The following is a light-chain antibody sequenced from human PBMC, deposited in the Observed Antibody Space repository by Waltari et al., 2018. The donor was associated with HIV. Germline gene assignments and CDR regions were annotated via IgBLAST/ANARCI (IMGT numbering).Light chain of an antibody. CDR3: QQYFSSPWT. V-gene: IGKV3-20*01. Sequence: DIVLTQSPGTLSLSPGEGATLSCRSSQSVSSTYLAWYQQKPGQPPKLLIYGASSRATDISDRFSGSGSGTDFTLTISRLEPEDFAVYYCQQYFSSPWTFGQGTKVEIK. CDR1: QSVSSTY. CDR2: GAS. J-gene: IGKJ1*01.